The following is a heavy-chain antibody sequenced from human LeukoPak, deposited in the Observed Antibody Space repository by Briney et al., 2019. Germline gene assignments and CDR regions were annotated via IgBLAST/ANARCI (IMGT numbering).Heavy chain of an antibody. V-gene: IGHV1-8*03. D-gene: IGHD3-3*01. CDR1: GYTFTSYD. Sequence: ASVKVSCKASGYTFTSYDINWVRQATGQGLEWMGWMNPNSGNTGYAQKFQGRVTITRNTSISTAYMELSSLRSEDTAVYYCARGNVLYDFWSGYYGVAFDIWGQGTMVTVSS. CDR3: ARGNVLYDFWSGYYGVAFDI. J-gene: IGHJ3*02. CDR2: MNPNSGNT.